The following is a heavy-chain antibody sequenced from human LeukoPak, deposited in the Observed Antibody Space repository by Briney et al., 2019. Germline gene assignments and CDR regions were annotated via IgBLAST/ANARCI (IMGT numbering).Heavy chain of an antibody. V-gene: IGHV4-39*07. Sequence: SETLSLTCTVSGNSISSSSYYWVWIRQPPGRGLEWIGSINYYGKTYYNPSVKSRVTISVDTSKNQFSLMVRSVTAADTAVYYCGRSAGFVHFDHWGQGTLVTVTS. J-gene: IGHJ4*02. D-gene: IGHD3-16*01. CDR3: GRSAGFVHFDH. CDR1: GNSISSSSYY. CDR2: INYYGKT.